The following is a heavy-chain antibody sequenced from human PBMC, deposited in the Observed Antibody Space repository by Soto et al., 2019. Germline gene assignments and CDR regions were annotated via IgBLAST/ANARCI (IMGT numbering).Heavy chain of an antibody. J-gene: IGHJ6*02. CDR3: ANSPGIAVAGTRAYYGMDV. V-gene: IGHV3-30*18. CDR1: GFTFSSYG. Sequence: QVQLVESGGGVVQPGRSLRLSCAASGFTFSSYGMQWVRQAPGKGLEWLAVISYDASNKYYADSVKGRFTISRDNSKNPLYLQMDRLRAADTALYYCANSPGIAVAGTRAYYGMDVWGQGTTVTVSS. CDR2: ISYDASNK. D-gene: IGHD6-19*01.